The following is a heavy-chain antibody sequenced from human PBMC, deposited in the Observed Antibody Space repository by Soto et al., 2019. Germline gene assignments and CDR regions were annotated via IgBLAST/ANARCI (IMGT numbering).Heavy chain of an antibody. Sequence: QVQLVESGGGLVKPGGSLRLSCAASGFTFSDYYMSWIRQAPGKGLESLSYISGSSSDTNYADSVRGRFAISRDNAKNSLYLQMNNLRAEDTAVYYCATGPRRLSDWGQGTLVIVSS. CDR1: GFTFSDYY. CDR3: ATGPRRLSD. J-gene: IGHJ4*02. V-gene: IGHV3-11*05. D-gene: IGHD3-3*01. CDR2: ISGSSSDT.